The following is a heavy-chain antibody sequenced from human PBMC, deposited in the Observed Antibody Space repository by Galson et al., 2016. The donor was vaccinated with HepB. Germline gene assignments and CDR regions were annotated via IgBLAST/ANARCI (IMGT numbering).Heavy chain of an antibody. CDR2: IIPIFETA. D-gene: IGHD3-16*01. V-gene: IGHV1-69*13. J-gene: IGHJ6*02. CDR1: GGPFSSYG. Sequence: SVKVSCKASGGPFSSYGISWVRQAPGQGLEWMGGIIPIFETAHYAQKFQGRVTITADESTATGYMEMWSLRSEDTAVYYCAGHKACFGYYYGMDVWGQGTTFTVS. CDR3: AGHKACFGYYYGMDV.